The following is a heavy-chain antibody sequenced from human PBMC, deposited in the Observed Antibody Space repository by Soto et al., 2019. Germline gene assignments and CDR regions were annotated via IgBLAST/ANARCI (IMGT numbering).Heavy chain of an antibody. Sequence: SGPTLVNPTETLTLTCTVSGFSLSNARMGVSWIRQPPGKALEWLAHIFSNDEKSYSTSLKSRLTISKDTSKSQVVLTMTNMDPVDTATYFCARIRLDVLRYFGWLLYPDYWGQGTLVTVSS. D-gene: IGHD3-9*01. J-gene: IGHJ4*02. CDR1: GFSLSNARMG. CDR3: ARIRLDVLRYFGWLLYPDY. V-gene: IGHV2-26*01. CDR2: IFSNDEK.